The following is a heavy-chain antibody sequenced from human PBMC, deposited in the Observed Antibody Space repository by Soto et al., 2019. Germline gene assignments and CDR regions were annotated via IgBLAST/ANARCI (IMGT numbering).Heavy chain of an antibody. J-gene: IGHJ4*02. V-gene: IGHV3-21*01. CDR1: GFTFSSYS. D-gene: IGHD6-19*01. CDR3: ARSYSSGFAY. Sequence: PVGSLRLSCAASGFTFSSYSMNWVRQAAGKGLEWVSSIISSSSYIYYADSVKGRFTISRDNAKNSLYLQMNSLRAEDKAVYYCARSYSSGFAYWGQGTLVTVSS. CDR2: IISSSSYI.